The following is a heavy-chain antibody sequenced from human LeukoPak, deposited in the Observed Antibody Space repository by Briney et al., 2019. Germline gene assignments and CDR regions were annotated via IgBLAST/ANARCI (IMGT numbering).Heavy chain of an antibody. CDR1: GYSISSGYY. V-gene: IGHV4-38-2*02. J-gene: IGHJ5*02. Sequence: TSETLSLTCTVSGYSISSGYYWGWIRQPPGKGLEWIGSIYYSGSTYYNPSLKSRVTISVDTSKNQFSLKLSSVTAADTAVYYCARHSRAVAGTGGWFDPWGQGTLVTVSS. D-gene: IGHD6-19*01. CDR3: ARHSRAVAGTGGWFDP. CDR2: IYYSGST.